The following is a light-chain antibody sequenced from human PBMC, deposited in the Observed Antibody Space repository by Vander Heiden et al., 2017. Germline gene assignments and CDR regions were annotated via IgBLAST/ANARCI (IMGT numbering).Light chain of an antibody. Sequence: QSVLTQPPSVSAAPGQKVTISCSGGSSDIGNNFVSWYQQFPGTAPKLLIYDDNKRPSGIPDRFSGSKSGTSATLGITGLQTGDEADYFCASWDSSLSAGVFGGGTKLTVL. CDR3: ASWDSSLSAGV. CDR2: DDN. V-gene: IGLV1-51*01. J-gene: IGLJ2*01. CDR1: SSDIGNNF.